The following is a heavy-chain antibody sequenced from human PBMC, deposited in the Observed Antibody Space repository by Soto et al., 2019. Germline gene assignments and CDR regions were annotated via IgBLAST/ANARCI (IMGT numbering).Heavy chain of an antibody. CDR1: GYLFTTYD. Sequence: TVRVSCKTSGYLFTTYDINWVRQAAGRGLEWMGRVNPNNGKTDYAQNFQGRLTMTRDTSISTVYMELSSLTSEDTAVYYCAKDFGGLYNWFDPWGQGTLVTVSS. D-gene: IGHD3-16*01. CDR3: AKDFGGLYNWFDP. V-gene: IGHV1-8*01. CDR2: VNPNNGKT. J-gene: IGHJ5*02.